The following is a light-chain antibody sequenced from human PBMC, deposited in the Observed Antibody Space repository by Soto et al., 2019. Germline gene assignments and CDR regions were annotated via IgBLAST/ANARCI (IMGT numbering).Light chain of an antibody. J-gene: IGKJ4*01. CDR3: QQYYTTPPT. CDR1: QSVLYSSNNKND. V-gene: IGKV4-1*01. Sequence: DIVMTQSPDSLAVSLGERATINCKSSQSVLYSSNNKNDLAWYQHQPGQPPKLLIYWASTREYGVPDRISGSGSETDCPPTISSLQAEDGAVYYCQQYYTTPPTFGGGTKVEIK. CDR2: WAS.